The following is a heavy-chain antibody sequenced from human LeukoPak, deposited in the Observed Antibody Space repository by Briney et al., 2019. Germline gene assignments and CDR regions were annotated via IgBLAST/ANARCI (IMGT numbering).Heavy chain of an antibody. V-gene: IGHV4-59*08. CDR1: SGSISSYY. J-gene: IGHJ4*02. CDR3: ARHESYGAFDY. Sequence: SETLSLTCTVSSGSISSYYWSWIRQPPGKGLEWIGYIYYSGSTNYNPSLKSRVTISVDTSKNQFSLKLSSVTAADTAVYYCARHESYGAFDYWGQGTLVTVSS. D-gene: IGHD4-17*01. CDR2: IYYSGST.